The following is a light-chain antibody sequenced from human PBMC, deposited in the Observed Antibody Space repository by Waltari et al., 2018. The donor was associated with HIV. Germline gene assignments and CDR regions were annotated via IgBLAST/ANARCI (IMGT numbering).Light chain of an antibody. V-gene: IGLV6-57*03. Sequence: FVLPHDRPLSGSPGATVPIPCPRSRGNIGSTFVQWSQRRPGSAPRTLIPERRHTTSGFPGPRSRSVDDSPNAASLTISGVKPEDEGEYYCQSYAESSRWVFGGGTELTVL. J-gene: IGLJ3*02. CDR1: RGNIGSTF. CDR2: ERR. CDR3: QSYAESSRWV.